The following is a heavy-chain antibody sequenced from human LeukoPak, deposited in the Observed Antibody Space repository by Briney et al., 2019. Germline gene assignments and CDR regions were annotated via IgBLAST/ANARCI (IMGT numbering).Heavy chain of an antibody. Sequence: PGGSLRLSCAASGFTFSSYEMNWVRQAPGKGLEWVSYISSSGSTIYYADSVKGRFTISRDNAKNSLHLQMNSLRADDTAVYYCARVGAKGGWYFDLWGRGTLVTVSS. CDR3: ARVGAKGGWYFDL. D-gene: IGHD3-10*01. J-gene: IGHJ2*01. CDR2: ISSSGSTI. V-gene: IGHV3-48*03. CDR1: GFTFSSYE.